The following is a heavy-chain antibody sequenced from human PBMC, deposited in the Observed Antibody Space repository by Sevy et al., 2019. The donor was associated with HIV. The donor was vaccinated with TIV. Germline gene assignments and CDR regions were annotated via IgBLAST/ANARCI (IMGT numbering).Heavy chain of an antibody. Sequence: GGCLRLSCTTSGFTFGDYAMNWVRQAPGKGLEWVAFLKSKADGGTVDHAASVKGRFTISRDDSKSIAYLQMNDLTTEDQAVYYCTRWKGLQSIFDYWGQGALVTVSS. V-gene: IGHV3-49*04. CDR2: LKSKADGGTV. CDR1: GFTFGDYA. CDR3: TRWKGLQSIFDY. J-gene: IGHJ4*02. D-gene: IGHD1-1*01.